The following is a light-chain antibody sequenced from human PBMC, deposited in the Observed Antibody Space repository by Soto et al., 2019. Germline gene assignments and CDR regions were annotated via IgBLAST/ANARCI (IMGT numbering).Light chain of an antibody. V-gene: IGKV3-15*01. CDR1: QSVSSN. CDR3: QQYNNWPRT. Sequence: EIMMTQSPATLSVSPGERATLSCRASQSVSSNLVWYQQKPGQAPRLLIYGASTRATGIPARFSGSGSGTEFTLTISSLQSEDFAVYYCQQYNNWPRTFGGGTKVEIK. CDR2: GAS. J-gene: IGKJ4*01.